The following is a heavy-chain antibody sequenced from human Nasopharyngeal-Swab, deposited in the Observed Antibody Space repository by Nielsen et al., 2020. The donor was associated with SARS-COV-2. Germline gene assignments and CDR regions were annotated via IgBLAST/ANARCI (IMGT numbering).Heavy chain of an antibody. D-gene: IGHD5-18*01. V-gene: IGHV3-74*01. CDR2: INSDGSST. CDR3: ARDTGGYYP. CDR1: GFTFSSYW. J-gene: IGHJ5*02. Sequence: GESLKISCAASGFTFSSYWMHWVRQAPGKGLVWVSRINSDGSSTSYADFVKDRFTISRDNAKNTLYLQMNSLRAEDTAVYYCARDTGGYYPWGQGTLVTVSS.